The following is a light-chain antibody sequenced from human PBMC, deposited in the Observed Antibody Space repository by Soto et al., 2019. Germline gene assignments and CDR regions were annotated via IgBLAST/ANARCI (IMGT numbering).Light chain of an antibody. Sequence: DIVMTQSPLSLPVTPGEPDSISCRSSQSLLHSNGYNYLDWYLQKPGQSPQLLIYLGSNRASGVPDRFSGSGSGTDFTLKISRVEAEDVGVYYCMQALQTAWTFGQGTKVDIK. CDR3: MQALQTAWT. CDR1: QSLLHSNGYNY. CDR2: LGS. J-gene: IGKJ1*01. V-gene: IGKV2-28*01.